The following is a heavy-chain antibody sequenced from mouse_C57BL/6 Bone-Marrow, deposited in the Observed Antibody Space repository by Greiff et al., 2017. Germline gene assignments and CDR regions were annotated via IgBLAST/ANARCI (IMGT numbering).Heavy chain of an antibody. CDR1: GYTFTSYD. D-gene: IGHD3-1*01. CDR2: IYPRDGST. Sequence: QVQLKQSGPELVKPGASVKLSCKASGYTFTSYDIHWVKQRPGQGLAWIGWIYPRDGSTKDNEKFKGKATLTVDPSSSTAYMELHSLTSEDAAVYFCARSGDSRRGYYFDYWGQGTTRTVSS. V-gene: IGHV1-85*01. J-gene: IGHJ2*01. CDR3: ARSGDSRRGYYFDY.